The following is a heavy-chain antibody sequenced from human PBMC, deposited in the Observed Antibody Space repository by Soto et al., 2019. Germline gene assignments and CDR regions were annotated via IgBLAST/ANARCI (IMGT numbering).Heavy chain of an antibody. J-gene: IGHJ6*03. V-gene: IGHV4-34*01. CDR2: INHSGST. CDR3: ARGHLAYYYYYMDV. CDR1: GGSFSGYY. Sequence: PSETLSLTCAVYGGSFSGYYWSWIRQPPGKGLEWIVEINHSGSTNYNPSLKSRVTISVDTSKNQFSLKLSSVTAADTAVYYCARGHLAYYYYYMDVWGKGTTVTVSS.